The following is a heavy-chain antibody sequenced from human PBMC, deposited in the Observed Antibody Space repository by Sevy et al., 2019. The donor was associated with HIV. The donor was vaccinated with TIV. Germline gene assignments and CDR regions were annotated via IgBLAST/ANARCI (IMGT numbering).Heavy chain of an antibody. V-gene: IGHV1-2*02. CDR3: ARGGGSVDTAMMNYYYYYMDV. J-gene: IGHJ6*03. CDR2: INPNSGGT. CDR1: GYTFTGYY. D-gene: IGHD5-18*01. Sequence: ASVKVSCKASGYTFTGYYMHWVRQAPGQGLEWMGWINPNSGGTNYAQKFQGRVTMTRDTSISTAYMELGRLRSDDTAVYYCARGGGSVDTAMMNYYYYYMDVWGKGTTVTVSS.